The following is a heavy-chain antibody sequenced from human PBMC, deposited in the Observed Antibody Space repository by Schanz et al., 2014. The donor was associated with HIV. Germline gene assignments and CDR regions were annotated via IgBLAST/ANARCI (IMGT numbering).Heavy chain of an antibody. J-gene: IGHJ4*02. V-gene: IGHV1-8*01. CDR1: GDSFSNLG. CDR2: MNPNSGNT. CDR3: AGGALYYYESTGYYHLDY. Sequence: QVQLVQSGAEVKKPGSSVKVSCKASGDSFSNLGINWVRQAPGQGLEWMGWMNPNSGNTGYAQKFQGRVTMTTDTSTSTAYMELRSLRSDDTAVYYCAGGALYYYESTGYYHLDYWGQGTLVTVSS. D-gene: IGHD3-22*01.